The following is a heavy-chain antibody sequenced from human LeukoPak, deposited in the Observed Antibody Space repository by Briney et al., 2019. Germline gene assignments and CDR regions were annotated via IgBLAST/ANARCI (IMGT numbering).Heavy chain of an antibody. CDR2: ISYDGSNK. Sequence: PGGSLRLSCAASGFTSSSYATHWVRQAPGKGLEWVAVISYDGSNKYYADSVKGRFTISRDNSKNTLYLQMNSLRAEDTAVYYCARQEQLGPEYYFDYWGQGTLVTVSS. CDR3: ARQEQLGPEYYFDY. J-gene: IGHJ4*02. CDR1: GFTSSSYA. V-gene: IGHV3-30-3*01. D-gene: IGHD1/OR15-1a*01.